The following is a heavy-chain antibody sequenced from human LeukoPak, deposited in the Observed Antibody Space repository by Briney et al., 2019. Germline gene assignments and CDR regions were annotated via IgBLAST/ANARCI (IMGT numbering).Heavy chain of an antibody. CDR1: GGSFSGYY. CDR3: ARGFCPWSGYERGEGLYNWFDP. Sequence: PSETLSLTCAVYGGSFSGYYWSWIRQPPGKGLEWIGEINHSGSTNYNPSLKSRVTISVDTSKNQFSLKLSSVTAADTAVYYCARGFCPWSGYERGEGLYNWFDPWGQGTLVTVSS. V-gene: IGHV4-34*01. D-gene: IGHD5-12*01. CDR2: INHSGST. J-gene: IGHJ5*02.